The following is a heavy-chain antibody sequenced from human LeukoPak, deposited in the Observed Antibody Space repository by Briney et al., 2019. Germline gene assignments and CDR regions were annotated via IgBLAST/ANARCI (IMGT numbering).Heavy chain of an antibody. J-gene: IGHJ5*01. V-gene: IGHV3-21*01. D-gene: IGHD3-10*01. CDR3: VRLRRNSDRSYYYYYYDS. Sequence: GGSLRLSCVASGLTFSDYSINWVRRAPGKGLEWVSSINPTSTSIYYADAVRGRLTISRDNAKSSLYLQMDSLRADDTAGYYCVRLRRNSDRSYYYYYYDSWGQGILVTVSS. CDR2: INPTSTSI. CDR1: GLTFSDYS.